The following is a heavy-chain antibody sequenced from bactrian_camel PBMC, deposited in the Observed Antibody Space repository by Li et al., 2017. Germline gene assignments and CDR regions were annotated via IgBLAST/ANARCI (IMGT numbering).Heavy chain of an antibody. D-gene: IGHD3*01. CDR3: AADRSPPYCSPDYCFADT. Sequence: HVQLVESGGGSAQAGGSLRLSCTGSGYSYRTYSMAWFRQVPGKEREEEREAVAIIDNGGKLKYAESVKGRFTTSLGNAKNIVYLQMDSLKPEDTGMYYCAADRSPPYCSPDYCFADTWGQETQVTVS. J-gene: IGHJ6*01. CDR2: IDNGGKL. V-gene: IGHV3S53*01. CDR1: GYSYRTYS.